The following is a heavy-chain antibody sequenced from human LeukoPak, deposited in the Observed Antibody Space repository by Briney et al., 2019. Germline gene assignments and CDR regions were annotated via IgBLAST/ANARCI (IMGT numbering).Heavy chain of an antibody. Sequence: SETLSLTCNVSGGSIRSYYWSWIRQPPGKGLEWIGYIYYSGSTNYNPSLKSRVTISVDTSKNQFSLKLSSVTAADTAVYYCARVLRYSGFGFDPWGQGTLVTVSS. CDR3: ARVLRYSGFGFDP. CDR2: IYYSGST. V-gene: IGHV4-59*01. CDR1: GGSIRSYY. J-gene: IGHJ5*02. D-gene: IGHD5-12*01.